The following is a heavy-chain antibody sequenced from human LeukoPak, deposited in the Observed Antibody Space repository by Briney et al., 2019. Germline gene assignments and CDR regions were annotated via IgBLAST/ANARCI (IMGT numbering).Heavy chain of an antibody. V-gene: IGHV1-2*02. Sequence: ASVKVSCKASGYTFTGYYMHWVRQAPGHGLEWRGWINPNSGGTNYAQKFQGRVTMTRDTSISTAYMELSRLRSDDTAVYYCARVRSTVRYTPPYYYYYGMDVSGQVATVAVSS. CDR2: INPNSGGT. D-gene: IGHD1-1*01. J-gene: IGHJ6*02. CDR1: GYTFTGYY. CDR3: ARVRSTVRYTPPYYYYYGMDV.